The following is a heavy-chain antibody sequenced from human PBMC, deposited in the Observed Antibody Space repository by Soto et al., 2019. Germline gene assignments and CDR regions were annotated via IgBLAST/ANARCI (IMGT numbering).Heavy chain of an antibody. CDR1: GYTLTELS. J-gene: IGHJ4*02. CDR3: AREPATAKAEGVDV. Sequence: ASVKVSCKVSGYTLTELSMHWVRQAPGKGLEWMGGFDPEDGETIYAQKFQGRVTMTEDTVTDTAYMELSRLRSGDTAVYYCAREPATAKAEGVDVWGQGNMVTVCS. V-gene: IGHV1-24*01. D-gene: IGHD1-1*01. CDR2: FDPEDGET.